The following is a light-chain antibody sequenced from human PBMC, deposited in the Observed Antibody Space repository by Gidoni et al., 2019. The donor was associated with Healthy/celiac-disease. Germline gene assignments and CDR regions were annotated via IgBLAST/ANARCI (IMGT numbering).Light chain of an antibody. V-gene: IGKV1D-13*01. CDR3: QQVNNYPHT. Sequence: AIQLTQSPSSLSASVGDRVTITCRASQGISSALAWYQQKPGKAPKLLIYDASSLESGVPSRFSGSGSGTDFTLTISSLQPEDFATYYCQQVNNYPHTFGQXTRLEIK. CDR1: QGISSA. J-gene: IGKJ5*01. CDR2: DAS.